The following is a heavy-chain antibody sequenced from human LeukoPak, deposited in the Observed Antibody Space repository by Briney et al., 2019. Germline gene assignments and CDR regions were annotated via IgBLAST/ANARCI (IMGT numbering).Heavy chain of an antibody. CDR3: ARDKRTDSSGYYSDAFDI. Sequence: EGSLRLSCAASGFTFSSYAMSWVRQAPGKGLEWVSAISGSGGSTYYADSVKGRFTISKDNSKNTLYLQMNSLRAEDTAVYYCARDKRTDSSGYYSDAFDIWGQGTMVTVSS. J-gene: IGHJ3*02. CDR1: GFTFSSYA. D-gene: IGHD3-22*01. CDR2: ISGSGGST. V-gene: IGHV3-23*01.